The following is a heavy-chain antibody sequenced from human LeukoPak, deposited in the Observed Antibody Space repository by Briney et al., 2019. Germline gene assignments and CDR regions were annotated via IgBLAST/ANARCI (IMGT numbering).Heavy chain of an antibody. V-gene: IGHV4-59*01. Sequence: SETLSLTCTVSRGSINTYYWSWIRQPPGKGLEWIGYIYYSGSTNYNPSLKSRVTISVDPSKNQFSLKLSSVTAADTAVYYCARVEYYYDSSGYQRGSYYFDYWGQGTLVTVSS. CDR3: ARVEYYYDSSGYQRGSYYFDY. D-gene: IGHD3-22*01. CDR2: IYYSGST. J-gene: IGHJ4*02. CDR1: RGSINTYY.